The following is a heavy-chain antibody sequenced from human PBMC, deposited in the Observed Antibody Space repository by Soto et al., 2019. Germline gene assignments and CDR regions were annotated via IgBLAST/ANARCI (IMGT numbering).Heavy chain of an antibody. CDR1: GCNISSYY. J-gene: IGHJ2*01. CDR2: IYYSGST. CDR3: ARGPVFRYFDWFGYFDL. V-gene: IGHV4-59*01. Sequence: SETLSLTSTVSGCNISSYYWSWIRQPPGKGLEWIGYIYYSGSTNYNPSLKSRVTISVDTSKNQFSLKLSSVTAADTAVYYCARGPVFRYFDWFGYFDLWGRGTLVTVSS. D-gene: IGHD3-9*01.